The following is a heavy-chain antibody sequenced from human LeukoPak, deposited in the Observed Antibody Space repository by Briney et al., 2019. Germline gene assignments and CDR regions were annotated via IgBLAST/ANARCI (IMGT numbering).Heavy chain of an antibody. CDR2: IYYSGST. Sequence: PSETLSLTCTVSGGSISSYYWSWIRQPPGKGLEWIGYIYYSGSTNYNPSLKSRVTISVDTSKNQFFLKLSSVTAADTAVYYCARGSLGFGESNFDYWGQGTLVTVSS. CDR3: ARGSLGFGESNFDY. CDR1: GGSISSYY. D-gene: IGHD3-10*01. J-gene: IGHJ4*02. V-gene: IGHV4-59*01.